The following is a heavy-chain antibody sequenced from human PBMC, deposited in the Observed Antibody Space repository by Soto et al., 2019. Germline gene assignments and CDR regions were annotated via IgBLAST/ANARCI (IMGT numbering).Heavy chain of an antibody. V-gene: IGHV3-9*01. J-gene: IGHJ6*02. Sequence: GGSLRLSCAASGFTFDDYAMHWVRQAPGKGLEWVSGISWNSGSIGYADSVKGRFTISRDNAKNSLYLQMNSLRAEDTALYYCASFPTIVRSSTRCYTGCHYYYYGMDVWGQGTTVTVSS. CDR1: GFTFDDYA. CDR3: ASFPTIVRSSTRCYTGCHYYYYGMDV. D-gene: IGHD2-2*02. CDR2: ISWNSGSI.